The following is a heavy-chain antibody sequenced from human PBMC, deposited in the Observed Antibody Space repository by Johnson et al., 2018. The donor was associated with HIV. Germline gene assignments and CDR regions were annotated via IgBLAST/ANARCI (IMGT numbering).Heavy chain of an antibody. Sequence: GGVVQPGGSLRLSCAASGFTFSGYGMHWVRQATGKGLEWVSTFGTAGDTCYPGSVKGRFAISRENAKNTLYLQMNSLRAEDTAVYYCAREATVVMLGYAFDIWDQGTMVTVSS. V-gene: IGHV3-13*01. J-gene: IGHJ3*02. CDR3: AREATVVMLGYAFDI. CDR2: FGTAGDT. D-gene: IGHD4-23*01. CDR1: GFTFSGYG.